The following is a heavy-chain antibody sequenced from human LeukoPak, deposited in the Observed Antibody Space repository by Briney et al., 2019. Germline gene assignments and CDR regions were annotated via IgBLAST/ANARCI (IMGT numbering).Heavy chain of an antibody. CDR3: AKLYCSGGSCPMDV. CDR1: GFTFDDYA. CDR2: ISWNSGGI. J-gene: IGHJ6*02. D-gene: IGHD2-15*01. V-gene: IGHV3-9*01. Sequence: GGSLRLSCAASGFTFDDYAMHWVRQAPGKGLEWVSGISWNSGGIGYADSVKGRFTISRDNAKNSLYLQMNSLRAEDTALYYCAKLYCSGGSCPMDVWGQGTTVTVSS.